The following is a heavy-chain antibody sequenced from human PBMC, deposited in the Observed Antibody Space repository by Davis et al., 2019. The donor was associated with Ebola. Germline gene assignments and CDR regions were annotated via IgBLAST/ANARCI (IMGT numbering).Heavy chain of an antibody. CDR3: ARDSRVGGYYYGMDV. J-gene: IGHJ6*02. CDR2: IYYSGST. CDR1: GGSVSSGSYY. D-gene: IGHD3-10*01. V-gene: IGHV4-61*01. Sequence: PSETLSLTCTVSGGSVSSGSYYWSWIRQPPGKGLEWIGYIYYSGSTNYNPSLKSRVTISVDTSKNQFSLKLSSVTAADTAVYYCARDSRVGGYYYGMDVWGQGTTVTVSS.